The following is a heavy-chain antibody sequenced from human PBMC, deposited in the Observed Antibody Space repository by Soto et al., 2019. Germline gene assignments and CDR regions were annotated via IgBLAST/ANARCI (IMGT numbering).Heavy chain of an antibody. J-gene: IGHJ4*02. CDR1: GFTFSSSW. CDR2: INSDGSST. CDR3: VRTSLVVAAATREDY. V-gene: IGHV3-74*01. D-gene: IGHD2-15*01. Sequence: VQLVESGGGLVQPGGSLRLPCAASGFTFSSSWMHWVRQAPGKGLVWVSRINSDGSSTSYADSVKGRFTISRDNAKITLYLQMNSLRAEDTDVYYCVRTSLVVAAATREDYWGQGTLVTVSS.